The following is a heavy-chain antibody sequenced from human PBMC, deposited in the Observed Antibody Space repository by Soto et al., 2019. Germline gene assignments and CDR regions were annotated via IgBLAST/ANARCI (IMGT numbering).Heavy chain of an antibody. D-gene: IGHD3-22*01. Sequence: PSETLSLTCTVSGGSISSYYWSWIRQPPGKGLEWIGYIYYSGSTNYNPSLKSRVTISVDTSKNQFSLKLSSVTAADTAVYYCARVKYYYDSSGYSHWFDPWGQGTLVTVSS. CDR2: IYYSGST. J-gene: IGHJ5*02. CDR1: GGSISSYY. CDR3: ARVKYYYDSSGYSHWFDP. V-gene: IGHV4-59*01.